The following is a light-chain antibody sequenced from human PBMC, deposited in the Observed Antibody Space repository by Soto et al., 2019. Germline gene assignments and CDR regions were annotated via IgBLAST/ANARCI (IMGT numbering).Light chain of an antibody. CDR3: QQYNDWPRT. CDR2: GAS. V-gene: IGKV3-15*01. CDR1: QSFSSN. Sequence: EIVMTQSPATLSLSPGERATLSCRASQSFSSNLAWYQQKPGQAPRLLIYGASTRATGIPARFSGSGSGTEFTLTISSLQSEDFAVYYCQQYNDWPRTFGQGTRLETK. J-gene: IGKJ5*01.